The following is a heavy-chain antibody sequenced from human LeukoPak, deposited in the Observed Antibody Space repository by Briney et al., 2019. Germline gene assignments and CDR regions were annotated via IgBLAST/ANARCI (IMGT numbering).Heavy chain of an antibody. J-gene: IGHJ4*02. V-gene: IGHV3-21*04. CDR1: GXTFSSYS. CDR2: ISSSSSYV. D-gene: IGHD6-19*01. Sequence: GGSLRLSCAASGXTFSSYSMNWVRQAPGKGLEWVSSISSSSSYVYYADSVKGRFTISRDNAKNSLYLQMNSLRPDDSALYYCTKDLMTGFSSGWYFAYWGQGTLVTVSS. CDR3: TKDLMTGFSSGWYFAY.